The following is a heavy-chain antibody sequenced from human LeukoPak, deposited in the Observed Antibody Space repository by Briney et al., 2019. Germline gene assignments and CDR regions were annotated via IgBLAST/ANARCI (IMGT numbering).Heavy chain of an antibody. CDR3: ARGLERWLQFPMCC. CDR2: ISPYNGNT. V-gene: IGHV1-18*01. J-gene: IGHJ4*02. CDR1: GYDFTNYG. D-gene: IGHD5-24*01. Sequence: VASVKVSCKTSGYDFTNYGINWVRQAPGQGLEWMGWISPYNGNTNYEQKFQDRITMTTDTATTTAYLEVTSLTSDDTGIYLCARGLERWLQFPMCCWGQGTLVTVSS.